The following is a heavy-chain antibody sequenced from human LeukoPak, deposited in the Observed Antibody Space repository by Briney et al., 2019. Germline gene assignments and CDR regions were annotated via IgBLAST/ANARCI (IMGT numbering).Heavy chain of an antibody. CDR3: AKDSVDWDDAFDI. CDR2: ISGSGGST. D-gene: IGHD3/OR15-3a*01. CDR1: GFTFSSYW. Sequence: GGSLRLSCAASGFTFSSYWMGWVRQAPGKGLEWVSAISGSGGSTYYADSVKGRFTISRDNSKNTLYLQMNSLRAEDTAVYYCAKDSVDWDDAFDIWGQGTMVTVSS. V-gene: IGHV3-23*01. J-gene: IGHJ3*02.